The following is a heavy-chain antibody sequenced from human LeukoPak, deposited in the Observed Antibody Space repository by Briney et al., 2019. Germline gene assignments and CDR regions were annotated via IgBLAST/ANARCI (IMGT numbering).Heavy chain of an antibody. CDR1: GFTFSNYW. V-gene: IGHV3-74*01. Sequence: PGGSLRLSCAASGFTFSNYWMHWVRQAPGKGLVWVSRINSDGSSTSYADSMKGRFTISRDNAKNTLYLQMNSLRAEDTAVYYCARDYDSSGYYESDAFDIWGQGTMVTVSS. CDR2: INSDGSST. D-gene: IGHD3-22*01. J-gene: IGHJ3*02. CDR3: ARDYDSSGYYESDAFDI.